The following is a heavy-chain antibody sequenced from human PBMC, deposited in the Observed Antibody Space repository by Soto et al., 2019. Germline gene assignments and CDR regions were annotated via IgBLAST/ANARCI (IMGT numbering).Heavy chain of an antibody. CDR3: ARENYDYVWGKKNWFDP. CDR2: ISSSSSYI. CDR1: GFTFSSYS. V-gene: IGHV3-21*01. D-gene: IGHD3-16*01. J-gene: IGHJ5*02. Sequence: GSLRLSCAASGFTFSSYSMNWVRQAPGKGLEWVSSISSSSSYIYYADSVKGRFTISRDNAKNSLYLQMNSLRAEDTAVYYCARENYDYVWGKKNWFDPWGQGTLVTVSS.